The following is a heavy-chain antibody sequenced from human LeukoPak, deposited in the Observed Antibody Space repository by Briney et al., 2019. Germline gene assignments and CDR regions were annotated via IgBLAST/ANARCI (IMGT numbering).Heavy chain of an antibody. CDR1: DYTFTKYG. CDR2: ISAYNGNT. CDR3: ARDSQPYYYDSSGYHPELDY. D-gene: IGHD3-22*01. Sequence: ASVKVSCKASDYTFTKYGISWVRQAPGQGLEWMGWISAYNGNTNYAQKFQGRVTMTTDTSTSTAYMELRSLRSDDTAVYYCARDSQPYYYDSSGYHPELDYWGQGSLVTVSS. J-gene: IGHJ4*02. V-gene: IGHV1-18*01.